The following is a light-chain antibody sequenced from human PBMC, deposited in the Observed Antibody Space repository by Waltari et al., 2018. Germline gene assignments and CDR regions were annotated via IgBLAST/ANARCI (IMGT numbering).Light chain of an antibody. CDR1: PPHIGSTP. J-gene: IGLJ2*01. Sequence: QSVLTQPPSASGTPGQRVTISCSGSPPHIGSTPVTWYQRPPGTAPKPLIYSNEQRPSGVPDRFSGSKSGTSASLAISGLQSEDEADYYCAGWHDSLKGVLFGGGTKLTVL. CDR3: AGWHDSLKGVL. V-gene: IGLV1-44*01. CDR2: SNE.